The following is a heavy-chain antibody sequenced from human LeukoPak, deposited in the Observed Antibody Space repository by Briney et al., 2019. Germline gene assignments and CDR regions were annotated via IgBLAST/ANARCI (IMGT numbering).Heavy chain of an antibody. J-gene: IGHJ3*01. CDR2: IQHDGSDQ. Sequence: GGSLRLSCAASGFTFSSYWMSWLRQAPGKGLEWVANIQHDGSDQYYEDSVKGRFTISRDNAKDSLFLQMNSLRAEDTAVYFCARSFLMSFGELLSGGFDVWGQGAMVAVSS. CDR3: ARSFLMSFGELLSGGFDV. CDR1: GFTFSSYW. V-gene: IGHV3-7*01. D-gene: IGHD3-10*01.